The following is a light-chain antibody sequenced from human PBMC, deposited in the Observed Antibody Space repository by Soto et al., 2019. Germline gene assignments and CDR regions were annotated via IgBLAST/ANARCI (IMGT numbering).Light chain of an antibody. V-gene: IGLV2-23*01. J-gene: IGLJ1*01. CDR3: CSYAGSSTWV. CDR1: SSDVGSYDL. Sequence: QSALTQPASVSGSPGQSITISCTGTSSDVGSYDLVSWYQQHPGKVPKIMIYEASKRPSGAPNRFSGSKSGNTASLTISGLQAEDEADYYCCSYAGSSTWVFGTGTKVTV. CDR2: EAS.